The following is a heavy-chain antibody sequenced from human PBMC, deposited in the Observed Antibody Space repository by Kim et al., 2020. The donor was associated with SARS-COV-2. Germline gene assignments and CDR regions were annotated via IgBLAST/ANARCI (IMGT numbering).Heavy chain of an antibody. V-gene: IGHV3-11*05. D-gene: IGHD3-22*01. CDR2: ISSSSSYT. CDR3: ARGYYDSSGKGAFDI. Sequence: GGSLRLSCAASGFTFSDYYMSWIRQAPGKGLEWVSYISSSSSYTNYADSVKGRFTISRDNAKNSLYLQMNSLRAEDTAVYYCARGYYDSSGKGAFDIWGQGTMVTVSS. J-gene: IGHJ3*02. CDR1: GFTFSDYY.